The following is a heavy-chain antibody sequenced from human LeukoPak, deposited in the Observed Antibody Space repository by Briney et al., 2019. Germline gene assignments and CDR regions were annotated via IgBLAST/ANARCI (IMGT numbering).Heavy chain of an antibody. CDR3: ARAGSYSYSLLTAPTPYYFDY. J-gene: IGHJ4*02. CDR1: GYTFTSYG. CDR2: ISAYNGNT. Sequence: ASVKVSCKASGYTFTSYGISWVRQAPGQGLEWMGWISAYNGNTNYAQKLQGRVTMTTDTSTSTAYMELRSLRSDDTAVYYCARAGSYSYSLLTAPTPYYFDYWGQGTLVTVSS. D-gene: IGHD5-18*01. V-gene: IGHV1-18*01.